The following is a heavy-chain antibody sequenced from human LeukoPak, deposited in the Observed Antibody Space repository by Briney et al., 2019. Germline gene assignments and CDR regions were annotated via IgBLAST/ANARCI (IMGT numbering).Heavy chain of an antibody. J-gene: IGHJ6*03. V-gene: IGHV4-30-4*08. D-gene: IGHD3-3*01. Sequence: SETLSLTXTVSGGSISSGDYYSSWIRQPPGKGLQWIGYIYYSGSTYYNPSLKSRVTISVDTSKNQFSLKLSSVTAADTAVYYCARALNFWSGWYYYMDVWGKGTTVTVSS. CDR2: IYYSGST. CDR3: ARALNFWSGWYYYMDV. CDR1: GGSISSGDYY.